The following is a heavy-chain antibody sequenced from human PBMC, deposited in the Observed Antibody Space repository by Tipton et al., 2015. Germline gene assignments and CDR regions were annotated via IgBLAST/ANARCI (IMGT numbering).Heavy chain of an antibody. J-gene: IGHJ3*02. CDR3: ARDPDAFDI. Sequence: TLSLTCTVSGVSISSSHYYWAWIRQPPGKGLEWIGSIFYPETVYYSPSLWTRITTSVDTSKNQFSLNLTSVTAADTAVYYCARDPDAFDIWGQGTMVTVSS. V-gene: IGHV4-39*02. CDR1: GVSISSSHYY. CDR2: IFYPETV.